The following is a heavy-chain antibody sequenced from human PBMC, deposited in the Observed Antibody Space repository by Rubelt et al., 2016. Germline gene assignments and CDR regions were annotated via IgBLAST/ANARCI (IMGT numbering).Heavy chain of an antibody. V-gene: IGHV3-30*18. CDR1: GFTFSSYG. J-gene: IGHJ4*02. Sequence: VQLVESGGGVVQPGRSLRLSCAASGFTFSSYGMHWVRQAPGKGLEWVAVISYDGSNKYYADSVKGRFTISRDNSKNTLYLQMNSLRAEDTAVYYCAKEAGGSSWTSFDYWGQGTLVTVSS. CDR2: ISYDGSNK. CDR3: AKEAGGSSWTSFDY. D-gene: IGHD6-13*01.